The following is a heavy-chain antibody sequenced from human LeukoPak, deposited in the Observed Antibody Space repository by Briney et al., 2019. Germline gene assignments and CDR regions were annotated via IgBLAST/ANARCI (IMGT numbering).Heavy chain of an antibody. V-gene: IGHV4-59*08. CDR2: IYYSGST. Sequence: SETLSLTCTVSGGSISSYYWSWIRQPPGKGLEWIVYIYYSGSTNYNPSLKSRVTISVDTSKNQFSLKLSSVTAADTAVYYCARHLRRVGYCSSTSCPFDYGGQGTLVTVSS. CDR3: ARHLRRVGYCSSTSCPFDY. D-gene: IGHD2-2*01. CDR1: GGSISSYY. J-gene: IGHJ4*02.